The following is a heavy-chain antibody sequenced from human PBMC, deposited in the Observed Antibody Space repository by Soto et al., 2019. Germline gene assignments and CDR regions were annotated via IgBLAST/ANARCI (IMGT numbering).Heavy chain of an antibody. Sequence: SVKVSCKASGGSFSNYAISWVRQAPGQGLEWMGGITPIFGTANYAQRFQGRVTITADESTSTAYMELSSLRSEDTAVYYCARGWSYDILTGYSYWGQGSLVTVSS. J-gene: IGHJ4*02. CDR3: ARGWSYDILTGYSY. CDR1: GGSFSNYA. V-gene: IGHV1-69*13. D-gene: IGHD3-9*01. CDR2: ITPIFGTA.